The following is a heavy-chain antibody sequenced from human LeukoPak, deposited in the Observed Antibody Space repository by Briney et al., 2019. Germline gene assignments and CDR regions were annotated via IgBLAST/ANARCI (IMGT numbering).Heavy chain of an antibody. J-gene: IGHJ3*01. CDR1: GGSVSYGFYY. V-gene: IGHV4-61*01. CDR3: AREVRRDDHGGNLDDFDV. Sequence: SETLSLTCTVSGGSVSYGFYYWSWIRQPPGKELEWIGYIYYTGSTNYNPSLKSRVTISVDKSKNHFSLKLSSVTAADTAVYYCAREVRRDDHGGNLDDFDVWGPGTMVTVSS. CDR2: IYYTGST. D-gene: IGHD4-23*01.